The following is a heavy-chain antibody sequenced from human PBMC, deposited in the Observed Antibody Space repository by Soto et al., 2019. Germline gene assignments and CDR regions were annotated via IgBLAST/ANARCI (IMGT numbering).Heavy chain of an antibody. CDR1: GGSFSGYY. CDR2: INHSGST. Sequence: PSETLSLTCAVYGGSFSGYYWSWIRQPPGKGLEWIGEINHSGSTNYNPSLKSRVTISVDTSKNQFSLKLSSVTAADTAVYYCERGGFGYRSSRAPRDYWGQGTLVTVSS. CDR3: ERGGFGYRSSRAPRDY. V-gene: IGHV4-34*01. J-gene: IGHJ4*02. D-gene: IGHD6-6*01.